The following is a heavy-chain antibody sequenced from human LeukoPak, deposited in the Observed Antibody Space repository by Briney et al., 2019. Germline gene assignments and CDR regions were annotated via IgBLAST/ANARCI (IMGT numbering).Heavy chain of an antibody. CDR3: ARPMPTYCTSTGCYSGAFDI. D-gene: IGHD2-2*01. CDR2: IDPSDSYT. V-gene: IGHV5-10-1*01. Sequence: ASVKVSCKASGYTFTSYWINWVRQMPGKGLESMGRIDPSDSYTNYSPSFQGHVTFSADKSISTAYLQWSSLRASDTAMYYCARPMPTYCTSTGCYSGAFDIWGQGTMVTVSS. CDR1: GYTFTSYW. J-gene: IGHJ3*02.